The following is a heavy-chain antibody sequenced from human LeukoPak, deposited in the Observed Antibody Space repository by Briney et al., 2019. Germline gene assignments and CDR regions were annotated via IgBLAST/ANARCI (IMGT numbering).Heavy chain of an antibody. D-gene: IGHD2-21*02. V-gene: IGHV3-23*01. CDR3: AKTCGGDCYSTFDY. CDR1: GFTFSSYA. Sequence: GGSLRLSCAASGFTFSSYAMNWVRQAPGKGLEWVSAISGGGGSTYYADSVKGRFTISRDHSKNTLYLQMNSLRAEDTAVYYCAKTCGGDCYSTFDYWGQGTLVTVSS. CDR2: ISGGGGST. J-gene: IGHJ4*02.